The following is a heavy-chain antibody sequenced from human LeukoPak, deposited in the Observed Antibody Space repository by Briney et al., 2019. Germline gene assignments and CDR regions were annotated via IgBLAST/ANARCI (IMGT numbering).Heavy chain of an antibody. CDR2: SSGYSGNT. J-gene: IGHJ4*02. V-gene: IGHV1-18*01. CDR1: GYTFTSHD. D-gene: IGHD5/OR15-5a*01. Sequence: ASVKVSCKTSGYTFTSHDIRWVRQAPGQGLEWMGWSSGYSGNTNHAQKFQGRVTMTTDTSTSTAYMELRSLRPDDTAVYYCARGAVSTHGFDYWGQGTLVTVSS. CDR3: ARGAVSTHGFDY.